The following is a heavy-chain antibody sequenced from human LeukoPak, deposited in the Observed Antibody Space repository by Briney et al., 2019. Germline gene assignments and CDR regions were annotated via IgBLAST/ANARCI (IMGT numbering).Heavy chain of an antibody. D-gene: IGHD3-22*01. V-gene: IGHV1-2*06. CDR1: GYTFTGYY. CDR3: ARDLVSYDSSGYYSD. J-gene: IGHJ4*02. CDR2: INPNSGGT. Sequence: ASVKVSCKASGYTFTGYYMHWVRQAPGQGLEWMGRINPNSGGTNYAQKFQGRVTMTRDTSISTAYMELSRLRSDDTAVYYCARDLVSYDSSGYYSDWGQGTLVTVSS.